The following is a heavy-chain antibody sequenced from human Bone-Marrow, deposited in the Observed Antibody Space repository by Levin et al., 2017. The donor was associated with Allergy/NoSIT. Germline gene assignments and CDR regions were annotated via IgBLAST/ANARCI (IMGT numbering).Heavy chain of an antibody. CDR2: IYYNGTT. D-gene: IGHD5-12*01. J-gene: IGHJ4*02. V-gene: IGHV4-59*08. Sequence: SSETLSLTCTVSGGSITYYYWSWIRQPPGKGLEWIGYIYYNGTTNSNPSLKSRVTISVDTSNNHFSLRLSSVTAADTAVYYCARHAVRRGYDHYYFDSWGQGTLVTVSS. CDR3: ARHAVRRGYDHYYFDS. CDR1: GGSITYYY.